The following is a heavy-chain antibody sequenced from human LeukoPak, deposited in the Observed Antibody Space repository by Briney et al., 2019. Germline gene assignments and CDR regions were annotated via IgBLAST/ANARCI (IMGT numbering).Heavy chain of an antibody. Sequence: ASVKVSCKASGYTFTGYYMHWVRQAPGQGLEWMGWINPNSGGTNYAQKFQGRVTMTRGTSISTAYMELSRLRSDDTAVYYCARIHRAVAGTFPSWGQGTLVTVSS. J-gene: IGHJ4*02. CDR1: GYTFTGYY. CDR2: INPNSGGT. CDR3: ARIHRAVAGTFPS. D-gene: IGHD6-19*01. V-gene: IGHV1-2*02.